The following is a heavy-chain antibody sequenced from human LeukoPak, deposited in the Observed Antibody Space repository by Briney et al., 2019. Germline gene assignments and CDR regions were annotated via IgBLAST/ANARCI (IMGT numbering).Heavy chain of an antibody. D-gene: IGHD6-19*01. V-gene: IGHV4-59*01. CDR2: IYYSGST. J-gene: IGHJ4*02. Sequence: PSETLSLTCTVSGGSISSYYWSWIRQPPGKGLEWIGYIYYSGSTNYNPSLKSRVTISVDTSKNQFSLKPSSVTAADTAVYYCARAVRWRAVFDYWGQGTLVTVSS. CDR3: ARAVRWRAVFDY. CDR1: GGSISSYY.